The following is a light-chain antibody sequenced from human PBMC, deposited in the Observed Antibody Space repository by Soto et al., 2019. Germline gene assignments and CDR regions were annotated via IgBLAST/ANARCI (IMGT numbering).Light chain of an antibody. V-gene: IGKV1-17*01. CDR1: HSTRDV. CDR2: SAS. CDR3: LQHSDYPFT. Sequence: DIQMTPTPSSLCASVGDRVTITCRASHSTRDVLGWYKQKPGKDPKRVIYSASSLQSGVPSRFSGSGSETEFTLTISSLQPEDFATYYCLQHSDYPFTFGQGTRLEI. J-gene: IGKJ2*01.